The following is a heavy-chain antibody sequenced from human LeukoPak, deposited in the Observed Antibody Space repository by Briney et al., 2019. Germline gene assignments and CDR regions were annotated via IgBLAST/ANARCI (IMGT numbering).Heavy chain of an antibody. J-gene: IGHJ5*02. CDR3: ARAVVTAIPYNWFDP. V-gene: IGHV3-33*01. CDR1: GFTFSSYG. Sequence: PGRSLRLSCAASGFTFSSYGMHWVRQAPGKGLEWVAVIWYDGSNKYYADSVKGRFTISRDNSKNTLYLQMNSLRAEDTAVYYCARAVVTAIPYNWFDPWGQGTPVTVSS. CDR2: IWYDGSNK. D-gene: IGHD2-21*02.